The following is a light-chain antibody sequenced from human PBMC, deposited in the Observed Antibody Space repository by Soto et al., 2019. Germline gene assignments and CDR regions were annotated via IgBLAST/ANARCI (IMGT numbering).Light chain of an antibody. V-gene: IGKV1-6*01. J-gene: IGKJ4*01. CDR1: QGIRYD. CDR3: LQDYNYPLT. Sequence: AIQMTQSPSSLSASVGDRVTMICRASQGIRYDLGGYQQKPGKAPNLLISAAPTLQSGVLSRFSGTGSGTDFTLTISSLQPEDFATDYCLQDYNYPLTFGGGTKVDIK. CDR2: AAP.